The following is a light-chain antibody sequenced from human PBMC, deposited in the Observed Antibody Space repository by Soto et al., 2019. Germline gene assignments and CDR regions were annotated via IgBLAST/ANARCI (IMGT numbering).Light chain of an antibody. CDR1: SSDVGGYNY. Sequence: QSALTQPASVSGSPGQSITISCTGTSSDVGGYNYVSWYQQHPGKAPKLMIYDVSNRPSGVSNRFSGSKSGNTASLTISGLQAEDEADYSCSSYTSSSTPHVFGTGTKVTVL. CDR3: SSYTSSSTPHV. J-gene: IGLJ1*01. CDR2: DVS. V-gene: IGLV2-14*01.